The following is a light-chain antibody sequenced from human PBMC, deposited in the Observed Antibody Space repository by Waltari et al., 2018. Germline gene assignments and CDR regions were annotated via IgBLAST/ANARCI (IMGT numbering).Light chain of an antibody. V-gene: IGLV2-14*01. CDR2: EVS. J-gene: IGLJ1*01. Sequence: QSALTQPASVHGSPGHSLTISCTGTSSNVGGYNYVSWSQQHPGKAPKLMIYEVSNRPSGVSNRFSGSKSGNTASLTISGLQAEDEADYYRSSYTSSSTLVFGTGTKVTVL. CDR3: SSYTSSSTLV. CDR1: SSNVGGYNY.